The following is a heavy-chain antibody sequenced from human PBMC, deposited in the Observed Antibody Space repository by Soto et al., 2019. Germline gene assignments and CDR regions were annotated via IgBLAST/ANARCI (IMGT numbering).Heavy chain of an antibody. D-gene: IGHD6-19*01. CDR2: ISYDGSNK. V-gene: IGHV3-30-3*01. J-gene: IGHJ4*02. Sequence: QVQLVESGGGVVQPGRSLRLSCAASGFTFSSYAMHWVRQAPGKGLEWVAVISYDGSNKYYADSVKGRFTISRDNSKNTLYLQMNSLRAEDTAVYYCVWGGYSSGWYYFDYWGQGTLVTVSS. CDR3: VWGGYSSGWYYFDY. CDR1: GFTFSSYA.